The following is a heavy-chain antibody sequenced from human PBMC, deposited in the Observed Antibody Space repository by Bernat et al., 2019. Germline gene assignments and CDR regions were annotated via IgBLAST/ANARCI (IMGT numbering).Heavy chain of an antibody. CDR2: ISGSGGST. CDR3: AKSVYSSSSHYFDY. V-gene: IGHV3-23*01. CDR1: GFTFSSYA. Sequence: EVQLLESGGGLVQPGGSLRLSCAASGFTFSSYAMSWVRQAPGKGLVWVSAISGSGGSTYYADSVQGRFTISRDNSKTTLYLQMNSLSAEDTAVYYCAKSVYSSSSHYFDYWGQGTLVTVSS. D-gene: IGHD6-6*01. J-gene: IGHJ4*02.